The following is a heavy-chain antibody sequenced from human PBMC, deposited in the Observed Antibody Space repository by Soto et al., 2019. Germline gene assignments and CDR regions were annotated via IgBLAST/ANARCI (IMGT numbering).Heavy chain of an antibody. D-gene: IGHD1-26*01. CDR2: ISSSSDNT. V-gene: IGHV3-23*01. CDR3: AKDLTYGATPGGALDI. J-gene: IGHJ3*02. Sequence: GGSLRLSCASSTFTFTGYAMSWVRQAPGKGLEWVSGISSSSDNTYYADSVKGRFTISRDNSKNTLYVQMNSVRAEDTAVYYCAKDLTYGATPGGALDIWGQGTKVTVSS. CDR1: TFTFTGYA.